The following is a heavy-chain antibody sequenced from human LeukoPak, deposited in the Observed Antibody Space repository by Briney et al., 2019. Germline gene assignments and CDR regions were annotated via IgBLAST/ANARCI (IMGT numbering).Heavy chain of an antibody. J-gene: IGHJ4*02. CDR3: ARGSSNSNSD. D-gene: IGHD5-24*01. V-gene: IGHV3-66*01. Sequence: GGSLRLSCAASGFTVSGNYMSWVRQAPGKGLEWLSVIHRGGNTYYADSVKGRFTISRDSSKNTVFLQMDSLRAEDTAVYYCARGSSNSNSDWGQGTLVTVSS. CDR1: GFTVSGNY. CDR2: IHRGGNT.